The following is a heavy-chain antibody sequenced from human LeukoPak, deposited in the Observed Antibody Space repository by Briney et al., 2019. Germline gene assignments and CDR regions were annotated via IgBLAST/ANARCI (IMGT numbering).Heavy chain of an antibody. J-gene: IGHJ4*02. CDR2: IYYSWST. V-gene: IGHV4-59*01. CDR3: ARGADAVYSSSRFDY. D-gene: IGHD6-13*01. CDR1: GGSISSYY. Sequence: SETLSLTCTVSGGSISSYYWSWIRQPPGKGLEWIGYIYYSWSTNYNPSLKSRVTISVDTSKNQFSLKMRSVTAADTAVYYCARGADAVYSSSRFDYWGQGTLVTVSS.